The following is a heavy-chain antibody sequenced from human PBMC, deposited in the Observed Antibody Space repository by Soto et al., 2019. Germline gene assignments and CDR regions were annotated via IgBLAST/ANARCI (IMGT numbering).Heavy chain of an antibody. V-gene: IGHV3-30-3*01. CDR1: GFTFSSYA. CDR2: ISYDGSNK. J-gene: IGHJ5*02. Sequence: QVQLVESGGGVVQPGRSLRLSCAASGFTFSSYAMHWVRQAPGKGLEWVAVISYDGSNKYYADSVKGRFTISRDNSKNTLYLQMNSLRAEDTAVYYCAREDVGILTGYNWFDPWGQGTLVTVSS. D-gene: IGHD3-9*01. CDR3: AREDVGILTGYNWFDP.